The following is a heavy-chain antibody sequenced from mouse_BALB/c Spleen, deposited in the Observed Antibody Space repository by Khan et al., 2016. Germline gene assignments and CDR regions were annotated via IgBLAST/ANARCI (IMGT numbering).Heavy chain of an antibody. CDR1: GYSITSDYA. V-gene: IGHV3-2*02. Sequence: EVQLQESGPCLVKPSQSLSLTCTVTGYSITSDYAWNWIRQFPGNKLEWMGYISYSGNTSYNPSLKSRISTIRSTVKHQAFLTLNSVTTEDTATCYCARTTRGGSRDWGQGTTHTVSS. J-gene: IGHJ2*01. CDR2: ISYSGNT. CDR3: ARTTRGGSRD. D-gene: IGHD1-1*01.